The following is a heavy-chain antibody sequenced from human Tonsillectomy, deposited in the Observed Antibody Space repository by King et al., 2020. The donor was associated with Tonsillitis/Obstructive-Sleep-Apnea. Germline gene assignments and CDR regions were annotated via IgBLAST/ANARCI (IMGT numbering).Heavy chain of an antibody. V-gene: IGHV1-2*06. CDR3: ARGFHTTVTTLLDAFDL. Sequence: VQLVESGAEVKKPGASVKVSCKASGYTFTDYYLHWVRQAPGQGLEWMGRINPNSGGTNYAQKFQGRVTMTRDTSITAAYMDLTRLRADDTAVYYCARGFHTTVTTLLDAFDLWGQGTMVTVSS. CDR1: GYTFTDYY. D-gene: IGHD4-17*01. J-gene: IGHJ3*01. CDR2: INPNSGGT.